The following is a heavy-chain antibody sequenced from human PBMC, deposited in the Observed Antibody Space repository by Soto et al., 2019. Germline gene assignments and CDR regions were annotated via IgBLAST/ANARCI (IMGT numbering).Heavy chain of an antibody. V-gene: IGHV3-7*01. Sequence: GGSLRLSCAASGFTFSSNWMSWIRQAPGKGLELLANIKHDGSDKYYVDSVKGRFTISRDNAMNSLYLQMNSLRAEDKGVYYCAKNPRVTTNWGQGTLVPVSS. CDR1: GFTFSSNW. D-gene: IGHD4-17*01. J-gene: IGHJ4*02. CDR2: IKHDGSDK. CDR3: AKNPRVTTN.